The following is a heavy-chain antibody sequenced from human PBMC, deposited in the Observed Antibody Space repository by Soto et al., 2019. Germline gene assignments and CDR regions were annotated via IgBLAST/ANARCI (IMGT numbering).Heavy chain of an antibody. J-gene: IGHJ4*02. Sequence: GGSLRLSCVGSGFTFSDYGMSWVRQAPGKGPEWVSVIGASGRSTFYPDSVKGRFTISRDNSKNTLYLQMNSLRVDDTATYYCVKGTSSFWSGYPSIDYWGQGTLVTVSS. CDR2: IGASGRST. D-gene: IGHD3-3*01. CDR3: VKGTSSFWSGYPSIDY. V-gene: IGHV3-23*01. CDR1: GFTFSDYG.